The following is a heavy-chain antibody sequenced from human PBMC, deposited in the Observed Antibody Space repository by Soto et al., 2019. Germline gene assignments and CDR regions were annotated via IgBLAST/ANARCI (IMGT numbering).Heavy chain of an antibody. CDR3: ARGTVVAANFDY. Sequence: QVQLQESGPGLVKPSQTLSLTCSVSGGSISSGGYYWSWIRQHPGKGLEWIGYIYYSGSTYYNPSLKSRVTISVDTSKNQFSLKLSSVTAADTAVYYCARGTVVAANFDYWGQGTLVTVSS. V-gene: IGHV4-31*03. D-gene: IGHD2-15*01. J-gene: IGHJ4*02. CDR2: IYYSGST. CDR1: GGSISSGGYY.